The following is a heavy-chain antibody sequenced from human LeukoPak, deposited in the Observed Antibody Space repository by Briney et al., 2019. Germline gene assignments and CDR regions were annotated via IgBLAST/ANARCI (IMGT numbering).Heavy chain of an antibody. CDR3: ARDRPSGWYLQYCFNY. Sequence: GGSLRLSCVVSGFTFSNYWMSWVRQAPGKGLEWVANIKPDGSEKNYVDSVKGRFTISRDNAKNSLYLQMNSLRAEDTAVYYCARDRPSGWYLQYCFNYWGQGNLVTVSS. CDR2: IKPDGSEK. CDR1: GFTFSNYW. J-gene: IGHJ4*02. D-gene: IGHD6-19*01. V-gene: IGHV3-7*04.